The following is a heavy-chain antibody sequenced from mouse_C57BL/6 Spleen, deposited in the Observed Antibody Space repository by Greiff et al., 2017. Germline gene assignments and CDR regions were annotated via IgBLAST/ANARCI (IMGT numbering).Heavy chain of an antibody. CDR2: IYPGDGDT. CDR3: ARKRGYDGYYAMDY. Sequence: QVQLKQSGPELVKPGASVKISCKASGYAFSSSWMNWVKQRPGKGLEWIGRIYPGDGDTNYNGKFKGKATLTADKSSSTAYMQLSSLTSEDSAVYFCARKRGYDGYYAMDYWGQGTSVTVSS. D-gene: IGHD2-2*01. J-gene: IGHJ4*01. CDR1: GYAFSSSW. V-gene: IGHV1-82*01.